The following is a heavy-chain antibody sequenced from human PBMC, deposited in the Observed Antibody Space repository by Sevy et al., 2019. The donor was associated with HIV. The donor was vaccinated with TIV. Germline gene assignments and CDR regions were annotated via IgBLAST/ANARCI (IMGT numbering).Heavy chain of an antibody. D-gene: IGHD3-22*01. CDR2: ISGSGGST. Sequence: GGSLRLSCAASGFTFSSYAMSWVRQAPGKGLEWVSAISGSGGSTYYADSVKGRFTISRDNSKNTLYLQMNSLRAEDRAVYYCAKDRALSYYDSSGPFDYWGQGTLVTVS. CDR3: AKDRALSYYDSSGPFDY. J-gene: IGHJ4*02. V-gene: IGHV3-23*01. CDR1: GFTFSSYA.